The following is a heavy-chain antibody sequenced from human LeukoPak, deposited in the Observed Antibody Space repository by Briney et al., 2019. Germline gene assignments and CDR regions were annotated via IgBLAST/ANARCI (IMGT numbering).Heavy chain of an antibody. J-gene: IGHJ6*03. CDR2: INPNSGGT. CDR3: ARIFSPYYYHYMDV. D-gene: IGHD2/OR15-2a*01. CDR1: GYTFTGYY. Sequence: ASVKVSCKASGYTFTGYYMHWVRQAPGQGLEWMGWINPNSGGTNYAQKFQGRVTMTRDTSISTAYMELSRLRSDDTAVYYCARIFSPYYYHYMDVWGKGTTVTISS. V-gene: IGHV1-2*02.